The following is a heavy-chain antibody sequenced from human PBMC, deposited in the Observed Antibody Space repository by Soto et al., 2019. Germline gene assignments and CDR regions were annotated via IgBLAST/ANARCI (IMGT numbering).Heavy chain of an antibody. D-gene: IGHD3-10*01. Sequence: GGSLRLSCAASGFTFSSYWMSWVRQAPGKGLEWVANIKQDGSEKYYVDSVKDRFTISRDKAKNSLYLQMNSLRAEDTAVYYCARDGFASGSYWDAFDIWGQGTMVTVSS. V-gene: IGHV3-7*01. CDR1: GFTFSSYW. CDR2: IKQDGSEK. J-gene: IGHJ3*02. CDR3: ARDGFASGSYWDAFDI.